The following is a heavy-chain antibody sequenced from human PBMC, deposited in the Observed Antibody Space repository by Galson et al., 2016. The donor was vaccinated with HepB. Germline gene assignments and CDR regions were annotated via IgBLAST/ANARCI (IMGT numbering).Heavy chain of an antibody. D-gene: IGHD1-26*01. CDR1: GGSISRYY. CDR3: ARGGLSGGYQWFDY. CDR2: IHYTGVT. V-gene: IGHV4-59*01. Sequence: SETLSLTCTVSGGSISRYYWSWIRQSPGKGLEWIGYIHYTGVTSYTPSLKGRVTMSADTSKNVISLKLTSVTAADTAVYYCARGGLSGGYQWFDYWGPGTLVSVSS. J-gene: IGHJ4*02.